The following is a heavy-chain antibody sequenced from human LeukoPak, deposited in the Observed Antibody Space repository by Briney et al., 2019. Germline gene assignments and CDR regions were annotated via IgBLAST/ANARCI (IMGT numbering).Heavy chain of an antibody. D-gene: IGHD3-22*01. CDR3: AKAGSSGYYYVFDY. CDR1: GFTLSSSS. Sequence: PGESLRLSCAASGFTLSSSSMNWVRQAPGKGLEWVSYISSSGSTIYYADSVKGRFTISRDNSKNTLYLQMNSLRAEDTAVYYCAKAGSSGYYYVFDYWGQGTLVTVSS. CDR2: ISSSGSTI. V-gene: IGHV3-48*01. J-gene: IGHJ4*02.